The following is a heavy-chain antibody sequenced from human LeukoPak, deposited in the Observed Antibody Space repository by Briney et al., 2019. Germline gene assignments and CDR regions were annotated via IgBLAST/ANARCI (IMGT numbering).Heavy chain of an antibody. V-gene: IGHV1-8*01. CDR2: MNPNSGNT. Sequence: ASVKVSRKASGYTFTSYDVNWVRQATGQGLEWMGWMNPNSGNTGYAQKFQGRVTMTRNTSISTAYMELSSLRSEDTAVYYCARSPQPHYDFWSGYYMFWFDPWGQETLVTVSS. J-gene: IGHJ5*02. CDR1: GYTFTSYD. CDR3: ARSPQPHYDFWSGYYMFWFDP. D-gene: IGHD3-3*01.